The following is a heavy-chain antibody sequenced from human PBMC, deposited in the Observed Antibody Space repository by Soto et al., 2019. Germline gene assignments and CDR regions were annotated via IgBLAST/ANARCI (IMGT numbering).Heavy chain of an antibody. Sequence: QGQLQQWGAGLLKPSETLSLSCAVYGGYFNDNYYTWFRQPPGNGLEWIGEISRSGTTKYIPSLKRRASISFDTSKTQVSLKVSSVTAADTAVYYCATSLWFGTQVELWGQGALVTVSS. CDR2: ISRSGTT. V-gene: IGHV4-34*01. CDR1: GGYFNDNY. CDR3: ATSLWFGTQVEL. D-gene: IGHD3-10*01. J-gene: IGHJ5*02.